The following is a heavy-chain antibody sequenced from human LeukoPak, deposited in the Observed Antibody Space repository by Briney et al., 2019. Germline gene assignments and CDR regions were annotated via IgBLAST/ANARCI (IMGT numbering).Heavy chain of an antibody. CDR3: ARGISYYDSSGRNNWFDP. Sequence: PSETLSLTCTVSGGSISSSSYYWGWIRQPPGKGLEWIGSIYYSGSTYYNPSLKSRVTISVDTSKNQFSLKLSSVTAADTAVYYCARGISYYDSSGRNNWFDPWGQGTLVTVSS. J-gene: IGHJ5*02. D-gene: IGHD3-22*01. CDR2: IYYSGST. V-gene: IGHV4-39*07. CDR1: GGSISSSSYY.